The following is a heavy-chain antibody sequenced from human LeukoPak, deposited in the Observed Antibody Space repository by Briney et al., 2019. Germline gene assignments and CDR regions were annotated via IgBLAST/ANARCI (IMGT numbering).Heavy chain of an antibody. CDR1: GFTFSSYA. CDR3: AKTSGYNWALGY. Sequence: PGGSLRPSCAASGFTFSSYALTWVRQAPGKGLEWVSTISGSGGSTYYADSVKGRFTISRDNSKNTLYLQMNSLRTEDTAVYYCAKTSGYNWALGYWGQGTLVTVSS. V-gene: IGHV3-23*01. CDR2: ISGSGGST. J-gene: IGHJ4*02. D-gene: IGHD5-24*01.